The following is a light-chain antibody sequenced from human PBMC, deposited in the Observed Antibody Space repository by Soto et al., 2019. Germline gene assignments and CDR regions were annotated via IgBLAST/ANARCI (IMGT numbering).Light chain of an antibody. Sequence: NFMLTQPHSVSESPGKTVTISCTRSGGSITNNYVQWYQQRPGSAPTTVIYEDTQRPSGVPDRFSGSIDGSSNSASLTISWLRTEDEADYYCQSYDSSSQVFGGGTKLTVL. V-gene: IGLV6-57*04. CDR1: GGSITNNY. CDR3: QSYDSSSQV. J-gene: IGLJ3*02. CDR2: EDT.